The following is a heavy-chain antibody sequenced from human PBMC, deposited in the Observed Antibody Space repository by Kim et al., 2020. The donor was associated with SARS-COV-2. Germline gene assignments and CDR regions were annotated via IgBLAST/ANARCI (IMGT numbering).Heavy chain of an antibody. V-gene: IGHV3-9*01. Sequence: GGSLRLSCAASGFTFDDYAMHWVRQAPGKGLEWVSGISWNSGSIGYADSVKGRFTISRDNAKNSLYLQMNSLRAEDTALYYCAKDIVVGYGRYYFDYWGQGTLVTVSS. J-gene: IGHJ4*02. CDR3: AKDIVVGYGRYYFDY. CDR2: ISWNSGSI. CDR1: GFTFDDYA. D-gene: IGHD5-12*01.